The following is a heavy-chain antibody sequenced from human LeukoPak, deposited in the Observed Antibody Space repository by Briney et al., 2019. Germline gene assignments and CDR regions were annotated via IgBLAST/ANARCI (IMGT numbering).Heavy chain of an antibody. Sequence: SETLSLTCTVSGGSICSSSYYWGWIRQPPGKGLEWIGSIYYSGSTYYNPSLKSRVTISVDTSKNQFSLKLSSVTAADTAVYYCARDRDYYDSSGYYGPFDYWGQGTLVTVSS. CDR2: IYYSGST. CDR1: GGSICSSSYY. D-gene: IGHD3-22*01. J-gene: IGHJ4*02. V-gene: IGHV4-39*07. CDR3: ARDRDYYDSSGYYGPFDY.